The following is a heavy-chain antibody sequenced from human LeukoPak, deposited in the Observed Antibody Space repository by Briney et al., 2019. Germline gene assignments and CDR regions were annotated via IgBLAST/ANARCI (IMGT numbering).Heavy chain of an antibody. CDR3: ASGGSPRRSDY. J-gene: IGHJ4*02. D-gene: IGHD3-10*01. CDR2: IYYRGSA. V-gene: IGHV4-59*01. Sequence: PSETLSLTCTVSGGSISSYYWSWIRQPPGKGLEWIGYIYYRGSANYNPSLKSRVTISLNTSKNQFSLKLSSVTAADTAVYFCASGGSPRRSDYWGQGTLVTVSS. CDR1: GGSISSYY.